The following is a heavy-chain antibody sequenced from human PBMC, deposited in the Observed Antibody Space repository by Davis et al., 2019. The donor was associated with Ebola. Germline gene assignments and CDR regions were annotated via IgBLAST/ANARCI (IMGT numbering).Heavy chain of an antibody. Sequence: GESLKISCAASGFTFSSYAMSWVRQAPGKGLEWVSAISGSGGSTYYADSVKGRFTISRDNSKNTLYLQMNSLRAEDTAVYYCTRGVYCSGGSCYSSNYWGQGTLVTVSS. D-gene: IGHD2-15*01. CDR3: TRGVYCSGGSCYSSNY. CDR2: ISGSGGST. V-gene: IGHV3-23*01. CDR1: GFTFSSYA. J-gene: IGHJ4*02.